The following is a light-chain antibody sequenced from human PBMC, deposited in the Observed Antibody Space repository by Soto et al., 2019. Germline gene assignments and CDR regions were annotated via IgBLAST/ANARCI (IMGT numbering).Light chain of an antibody. V-gene: IGKV1-5*03. CDR3: QQYNTYSRT. CDR1: QSISTY. Sequence: DIQMTQSPSTLSASVGDRVAITCRASQSISTYLAWYQQKPGKAPKLLIYKASSLESGVPSRFSGSGSGAEFTLTISSLQPDDFATYYCQQYNTYSRTFGQGTGGYQ. CDR2: KAS. J-gene: IGKJ1*01.